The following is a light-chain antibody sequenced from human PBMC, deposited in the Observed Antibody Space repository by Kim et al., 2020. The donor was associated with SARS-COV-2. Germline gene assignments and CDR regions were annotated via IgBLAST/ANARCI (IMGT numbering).Light chain of an antibody. Sequence: PGKEAGISCSGDMLGNKYACWYQQKPGQSPVLVIYQNTKRPSGIPERFSGSNSGNTATLTISGTQAMDEADYYCQAWDSSTSDWVFGGGTQLTVL. V-gene: IGLV3-1*01. CDR3: QAWDSSTSDWV. J-gene: IGLJ3*02. CDR1: MLGNKY. CDR2: QNT.